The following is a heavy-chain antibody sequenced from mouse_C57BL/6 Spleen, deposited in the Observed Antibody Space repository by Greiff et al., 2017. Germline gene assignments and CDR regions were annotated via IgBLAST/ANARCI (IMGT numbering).Heavy chain of an antibody. J-gene: IGHJ2*01. CDR2: IDPSDSYT. D-gene: IGHD1-1*01. CDR3: ARALNYYGSILYDFDS. CDR1: GYTFTSYW. Sequence: VQLQQPGAELVRPGTSVKFSCKASGYTFTSYWMHWVKQRPGQGLEWIGVIDPSDSYTNYNQKFKGKATLTVDTSSSTAYMQLSSLTSEDSAVYYCARALNYYGSILYDFDSWGEGTTLAVSS. V-gene: IGHV1-59*01.